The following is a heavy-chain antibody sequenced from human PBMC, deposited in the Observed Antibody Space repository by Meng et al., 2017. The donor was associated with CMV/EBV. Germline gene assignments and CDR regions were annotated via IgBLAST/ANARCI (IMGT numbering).Heavy chain of an antibody. D-gene: IGHD3-10*01. Sequence: SGCSISSGGYYWSWLRQHPGKGLEWIGYIYYSGSTYYNPSLKSRVTISVDTSKNQFSLKLSSVTAADTAVYYCARDTMVRGGVWFDPWGQGTLVTVSS. CDR2: IYYSGST. CDR1: GCSISSGGYY. V-gene: IGHV4-31*02. CDR3: ARDTMVRGGVWFDP. J-gene: IGHJ5*02.